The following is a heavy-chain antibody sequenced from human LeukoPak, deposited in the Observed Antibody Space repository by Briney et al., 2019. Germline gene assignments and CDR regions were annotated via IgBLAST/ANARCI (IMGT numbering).Heavy chain of an antibody. CDR2: IKSKTDGGTT. D-gene: IGHD2-2*01. J-gene: IGHJ4*02. V-gene: IGHV3-15*01. CDR3: TTDPAMTAFFDY. CDR1: GFTFSNAW. Sequence: PGGSLRLSCAASGFTFSNAWMSWVRQASGKGLEWVGRIKSKTDGGTTDYAAPVKGRFTISRDDSKNTLYLQMNSLETEDTAVYYCTTDPAMTAFFDYWGQGTLVTVSS.